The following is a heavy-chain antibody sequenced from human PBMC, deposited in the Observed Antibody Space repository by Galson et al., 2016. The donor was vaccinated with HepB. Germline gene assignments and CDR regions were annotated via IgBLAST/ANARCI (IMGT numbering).Heavy chain of an antibody. Sequence: CAASGFTFRNYWMTWVRQAPGKGLEWVANIKQDGSEKYYVDSVKGRFTISRDNARNSLYLQMNSLRAEDTAVYYCARDPGMLGYSYGHLLDVWGQGTTVTVSS. CDR3: ARDPGMLGYSYGHLLDV. V-gene: IGHV3-7*03. J-gene: IGHJ6*02. CDR1: GFTFRNYW. D-gene: IGHD5-18*01. CDR2: IKQDGSEK.